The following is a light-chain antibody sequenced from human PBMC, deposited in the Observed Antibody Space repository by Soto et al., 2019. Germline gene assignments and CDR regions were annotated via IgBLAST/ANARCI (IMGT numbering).Light chain of an antibody. J-gene: IGKJ4*01. CDR1: QSVSGW. CDR2: SAS. V-gene: IGKV1-5*03. Sequence: DIQMTQSPSTLSASVGDRVIITCRASQSVSGWLAWYRQKPGKAPELLIYSASTLETGVPSRFSGSGSGTEFTLTVGSLQREDFATYYCQQYERYPLTFGGGTKVEIK. CDR3: QQYERYPLT.